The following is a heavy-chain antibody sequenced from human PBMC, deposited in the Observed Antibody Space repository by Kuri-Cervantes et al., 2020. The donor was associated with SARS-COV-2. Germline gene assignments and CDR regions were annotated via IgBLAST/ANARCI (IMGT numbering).Heavy chain of an antibody. V-gene: IGHV3-20*04. CDR2: INWNGGST. J-gene: IGHJ4*02. D-gene: IGHD3-22*01. Sequence: GGSLRLSCAASGFTFDDYGMSWVRQAPGKGLEWVSGINWNGGSTGYADSVKGRFTISRDNSKNTLYLQMNSLRAEDTAIYYCATLFDSSGLMFDYWGQGTLVTVSS. CDR1: GFTFDDYG. CDR3: ATLFDSSGLMFDY.